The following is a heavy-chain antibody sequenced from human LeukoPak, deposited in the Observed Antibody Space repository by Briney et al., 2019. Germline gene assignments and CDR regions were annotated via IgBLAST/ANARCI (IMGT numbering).Heavy chain of an antibody. CDR3: AGVLGVRDLAYFDY. V-gene: IGHV3-74*01. Sequence: GGSLRLSCAASGFTFNTYWMHWVRQAPGKGLVWVSRIRSAGSSTSYADSVRGRFTISRDNAKNTLYLQMNSLRAEDTAVYYCAGVLGVRDLAYFDYWGHGTLVTVFS. D-gene: IGHD3-10*01. CDR2: IRSAGSST. J-gene: IGHJ4*01. CDR1: GFTFNTYW.